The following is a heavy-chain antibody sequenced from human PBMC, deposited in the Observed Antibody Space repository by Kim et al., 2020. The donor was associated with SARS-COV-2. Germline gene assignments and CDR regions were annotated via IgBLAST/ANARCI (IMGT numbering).Heavy chain of an antibody. V-gene: IGHV3-53*01. CDR1: GFTVSSNY. CDR2: IYSGGTT. Sequence: GGSLRLSCAASGFTVSSNYMSWVRQAPGKGLDWVSVIYSGGTTYYADSVKGRFTISSDNSKNKLYLQMNSLRAADTAVFYCASQVGELSYYFYGIAVWG. J-gene: IGHJ6*02. D-gene: IGHD3-10*01. CDR3: ASQVGELSYYFYGIAV.